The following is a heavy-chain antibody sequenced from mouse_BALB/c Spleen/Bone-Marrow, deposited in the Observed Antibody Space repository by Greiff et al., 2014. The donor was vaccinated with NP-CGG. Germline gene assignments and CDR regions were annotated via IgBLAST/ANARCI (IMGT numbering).Heavy chain of an antibody. CDR1: GFNIKDTY. D-gene: IGHD2-14*01. Sequence: EVQLQQSGAELVKPGASVKLSCTASGFNIKDTYMHWVEQRPEQGLEWIGRIDPANGNTKYDPKFQGKATITADTSSNTAYLQLSSLTSEDTAVYYCASYRYAWYFDVWGAGTTVTVPS. V-gene: IGHV14-3*02. J-gene: IGHJ1*01. CDR3: ASYRYAWYFDV. CDR2: IDPANGNT.